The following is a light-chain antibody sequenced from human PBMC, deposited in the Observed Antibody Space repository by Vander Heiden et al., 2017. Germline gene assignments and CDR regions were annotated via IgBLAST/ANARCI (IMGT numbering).Light chain of an antibody. Sequence: SYELTQPPSVSGSPGQTGSITCPGDKLGDKYACWYQQKPGPSPVLVIYQDSKRPSGIPERFSGSNSGNTATLTISGTQAMDEADYYCQAWDSSTVVFGGGTKLTVL. J-gene: IGLJ2*01. CDR2: QDS. CDR1: KLGDKY. V-gene: IGLV3-1*01. CDR3: QAWDSSTVV.